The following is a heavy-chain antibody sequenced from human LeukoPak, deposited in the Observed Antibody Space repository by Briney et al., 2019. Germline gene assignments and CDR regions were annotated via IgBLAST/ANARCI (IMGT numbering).Heavy chain of an antibody. V-gene: IGHV4-34*01. CDR2: INHRGST. Sequence: PSETLSLTRAVYGGSSSGYYWSWIRQPPGKGLEWIGEINHRGSTNYNPSLKSRVTISVDTSKNQFSLTLSSVTGAVTAVYYCARGGLFRGYSGSDFDYWGQGTLVTVSS. CDR3: ARGGLFRGYSGSDFDY. J-gene: IGHJ4*02. D-gene: IGHD5-12*01. CDR1: GGSSSGYY.